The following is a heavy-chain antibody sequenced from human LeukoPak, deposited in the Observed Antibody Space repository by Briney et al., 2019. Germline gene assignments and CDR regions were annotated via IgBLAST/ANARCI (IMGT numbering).Heavy chain of an antibody. CDR1: GFTVSSNY. CDR3: ARDLAGGYGDYFDY. V-gene: IGHV3-53*01. Sequence: PGGSLRLSCAASGFTVSSNYMSWVRQAPGKGLEWVSVIYSGGSTYYADSVKGRLTISRDNSKNTLYLQMNSLRAEDTAVYYCARDLAGGYGDYFDYWGQGTLVTVSS. CDR2: IYSGGST. D-gene: IGHD4-17*01. J-gene: IGHJ4*02.